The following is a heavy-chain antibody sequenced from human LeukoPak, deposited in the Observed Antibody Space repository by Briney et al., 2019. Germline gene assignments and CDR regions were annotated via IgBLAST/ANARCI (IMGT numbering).Heavy chain of an antibody. CDR2: IYYSGST. Sequence: SETLSLTCTVSGDPITISSDYKWTWIRQPPRKGLEWIGYIYYSGSTNYNPSLQSRVTISVDPSNNQFSLKLTSVTAADTAVYYCAREYSAFDFWGQGTLVTVSS. CDR1: GDPITISSDY. V-gene: IGHV4-61*08. J-gene: IGHJ4*02. CDR3: AREYSAFDF. D-gene: IGHD5-12*01.